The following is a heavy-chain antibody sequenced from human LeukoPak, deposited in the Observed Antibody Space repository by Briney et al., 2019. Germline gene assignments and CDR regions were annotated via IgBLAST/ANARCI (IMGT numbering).Heavy chain of an antibody. D-gene: IGHD2-21*02. CDR3: VKDWRDESNCGGDCLQY. Sequence: GGSLRLSCVASGFTFSAYSMTWVREAPGKGLEWVSSISVSGGGTYYADSVRGRFTISRDNSKNTLYLHMNSLRAEDTAVYYCVKDWRDESNCGGDCLQYWGQGTLVTVSS. V-gene: IGHV3-23*01. J-gene: IGHJ4*02. CDR1: GFTFSAYS. CDR2: ISVSGGGT.